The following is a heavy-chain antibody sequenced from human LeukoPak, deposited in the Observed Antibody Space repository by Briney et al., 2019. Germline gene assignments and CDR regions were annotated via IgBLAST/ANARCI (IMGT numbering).Heavy chain of an antibody. Sequence: PGGSLRLSGGASGFIFSSYAMSWVRQAPGKGLEWVSAISSSGGSTHYADSVKGRFTISRDNSKNILYLQMNSLGAEDTAVYYCAKRYYYDNSGLRDSWGQGTLVTVSS. D-gene: IGHD3-22*01. V-gene: IGHV3-23*01. CDR2: ISSSGGST. CDR3: AKRYYYDNSGLRDS. CDR1: GFIFSSYA. J-gene: IGHJ4*02.